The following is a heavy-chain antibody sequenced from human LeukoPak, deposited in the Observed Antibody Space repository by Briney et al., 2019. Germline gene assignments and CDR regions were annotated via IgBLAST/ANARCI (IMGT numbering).Heavy chain of an antibody. CDR2: IYYSGST. D-gene: IGHD1-1*01. Sequence: SETLSLTCTVSGGSISSSSYYWGWIRQPPGKGLEWIGSIYYSGSTYYNPSLKSRVTISVDTSKNQFSLKLSSVTAADTAVYYCARAAVQKVKNWFDPWAREPWSPSPQ. V-gene: IGHV4-39*07. J-gene: IGHJ5*02. CDR3: ARAAVQKVKNWFDP. CDR1: GGSISSSSYY.